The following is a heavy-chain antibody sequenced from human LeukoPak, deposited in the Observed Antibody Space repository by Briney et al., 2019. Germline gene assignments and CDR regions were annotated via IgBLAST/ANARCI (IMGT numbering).Heavy chain of an antibody. CDR2: ISWDGGST. V-gene: IGHV3-43D*04. Sequence: GGSLRLSCAASGFTFDDYARHWVRQAPGKGLEWVSLISWDGGSTYYADSVKGRFTISRDNSKNSLYLQMNSLRAEDTALYYCAKDIAPRGVITIYYYYYGMDVWGKGTTVTVSS. CDR3: AKDIAPRGVITIYYYYYGMDV. D-gene: IGHD3-10*01. J-gene: IGHJ6*04. CDR1: GFTFDDYA.